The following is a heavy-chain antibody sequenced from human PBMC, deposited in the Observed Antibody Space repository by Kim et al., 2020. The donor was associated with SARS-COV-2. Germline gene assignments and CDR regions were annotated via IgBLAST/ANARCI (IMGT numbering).Heavy chain of an antibody. J-gene: IGHJ4*02. CDR1: GFTFSSYW. V-gene: IGHV3-7*01. D-gene: IGHD2-15*01. Sequence: GGSLRLSCAASGFTFSSYWMSWVRQAPGKGLEWVANIKQDGSEKYYVDSVKGRFTISRDNAKNSLYLQMNSLRAEDTAVYYCARDKRYCSGGSCYWGYWGQGTLVTVSS. CDR2: IKQDGSEK. CDR3: ARDKRYCSGGSCYWGY.